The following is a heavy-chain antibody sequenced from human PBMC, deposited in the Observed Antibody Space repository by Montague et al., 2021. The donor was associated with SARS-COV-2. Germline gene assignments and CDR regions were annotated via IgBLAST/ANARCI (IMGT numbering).Heavy chain of an antibody. CDR2: IWYDGSNK. CDR3: ARADYGDWSLDL. D-gene: IGHD4-17*01. V-gene: IGHV3-33*01. Sequence: SLRLSCATSGFTFSSYGMHWVRQAPGKGLEWVAVIWYDGSNKYYADSVKGRFTISRDNSKNTLNLQMNSLRAEDTAVYYCARADYGDWSLDLWGRGTLVTVSS. CDR1: GFTFSSYG. J-gene: IGHJ2*01.